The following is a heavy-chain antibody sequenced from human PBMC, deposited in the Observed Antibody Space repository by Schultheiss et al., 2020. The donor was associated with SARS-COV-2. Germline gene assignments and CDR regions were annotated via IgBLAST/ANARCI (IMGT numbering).Heavy chain of an antibody. D-gene: IGHD6-6*01. V-gene: IGHV4-34*01. Sequence: SETLSLTCAVYGGSFSGYYWSWIRQPPGKGLEWIGSIYYSGSTNYNPSLKSRVTISVDTSKNQFSLKLSSVTAADTAVYYCARGRGAARPRDFDYWGQGTLVTVSS. CDR2: IYYSGST. CDR3: ARGRGAARPRDFDY. J-gene: IGHJ4*02. CDR1: GGSFSGYY.